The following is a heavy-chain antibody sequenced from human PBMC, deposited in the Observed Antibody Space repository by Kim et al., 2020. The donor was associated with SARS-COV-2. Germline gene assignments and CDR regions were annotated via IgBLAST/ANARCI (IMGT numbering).Heavy chain of an antibody. CDR3: SRVHGLLTGYYPYYFDY. CDR2: INTNTGNP. Sequence: ASVKVSCKASGYTFTNYAMNWVRQAPGQGLEWMGWINTNTGNPTYAQGFTGRFVFSLDTSVSTAYLQISSLKAEDTAEYYCSRVHGLLTGYYPYYFDYWGQGTLVTVSS. V-gene: IGHV7-4-1*02. CDR1: GYTFTNYA. D-gene: IGHD3-9*01. J-gene: IGHJ4*02.